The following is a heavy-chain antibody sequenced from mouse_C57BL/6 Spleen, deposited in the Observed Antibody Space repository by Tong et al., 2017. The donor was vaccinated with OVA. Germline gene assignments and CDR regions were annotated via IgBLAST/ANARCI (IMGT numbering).Heavy chain of an antibody. Sequence: EVQLQESGGGLVQPKGSLKLSCAASGFTFNTYAMNWVRQAPGKGLEWVARIRSKSNNYATYYADSVKDRFTISRDDSQSMLYLQMNNLKTEDTAMYYCVRGDGYNFDYWGQGTTLTVSS. CDR1: GFTFNTYA. J-gene: IGHJ2*01. D-gene: IGHD2-14*01. CDR3: VRGDGYNFDY. CDR2: IRSKSNNYAT. V-gene: IGHV10-3*01.